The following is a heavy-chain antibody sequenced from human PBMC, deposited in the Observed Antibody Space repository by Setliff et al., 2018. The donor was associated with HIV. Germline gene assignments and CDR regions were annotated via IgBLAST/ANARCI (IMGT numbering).Heavy chain of an antibody. D-gene: IGHD2-2*01. J-gene: IGHJ3*01. Sequence: SETLSLTCGVSGYSISNAYYWGWFRQPPGMGLQYIGSIFPRGSTYYNPSLKSRVTISVDTSKNQFSLKLSSVTAADTAVYYCARSSIVQVPAAPDAPFDVWGQGTMVTVSS. V-gene: IGHV4-38-2*01. CDR1: GYSISNAYY. CDR3: ARSSIVQVPAAPDAPFDV. CDR2: IFPRGST.